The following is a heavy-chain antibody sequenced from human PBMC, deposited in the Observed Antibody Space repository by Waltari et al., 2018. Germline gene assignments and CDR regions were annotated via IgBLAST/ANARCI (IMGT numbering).Heavy chain of an antibody. J-gene: IGHJ4*02. CDR2: INPSDGWT. D-gene: IGHD2-15*01. V-gene: IGHV1-46*01. CDR1: GYTFTNYS. Sequence: QVQLVQSGAEVQKSGASVKLSCKTSGYTFTNYSIHWVRQAPGQVLEWRGIINPSDGWTKYAQRFQGRVTMTADTSTRIVYMELSSLRSEDTAVYYCGRDDIHAEGSAEFDYWGQGTLVTVSS. CDR3: GRDDIHAEGSAEFDY.